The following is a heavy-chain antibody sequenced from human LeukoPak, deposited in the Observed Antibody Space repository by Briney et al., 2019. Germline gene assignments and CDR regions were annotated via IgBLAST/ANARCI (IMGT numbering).Heavy chain of an antibody. J-gene: IGHJ4*02. V-gene: IGHV3-30*02. CDR1: GFTFSSYG. D-gene: IGHD6-19*01. CDR2: ILYDGSKK. Sequence: GGSLRLSCAASGFTFSSYGMHWVRQAPGKGLEWVAFILYDGSKKYYADSVRGRFSISRDNSKNTVFLQMNTLRSEDTAIFYCAKAASSRGRYADTFDYWGQGTQVTVSS. CDR3: AKAASSRGRYADTFDY.